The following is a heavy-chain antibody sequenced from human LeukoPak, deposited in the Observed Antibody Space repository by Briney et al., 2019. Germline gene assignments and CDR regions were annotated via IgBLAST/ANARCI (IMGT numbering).Heavy chain of an antibody. V-gene: IGHV4-39*07. D-gene: IGHD3-10*01. CDR2: IYYSGST. J-gene: IGHJ3*02. CDR3: ARGVSYYYGSEGAFDI. CDR1: GGSISSSSYY. Sequence: PSETLSLTCTVSGGSISSSSYYWGWIRQPPGKGLEWIGSIYYSGSTYYNPSLKSRVTISVDTSKNQFSLKLSSVTAADTAVYYCARGVSYYYGSEGAFDIWGQGTMVTVSS.